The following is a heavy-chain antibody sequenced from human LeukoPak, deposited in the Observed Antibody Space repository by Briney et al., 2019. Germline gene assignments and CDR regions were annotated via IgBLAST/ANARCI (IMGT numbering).Heavy chain of an antibody. V-gene: IGHV3-30*02. CDR3: AKEGYSSSWYHDY. J-gene: IGHJ4*02. CDR2: IRYDGSNK. D-gene: IGHD6-13*01. CDR1: GFTFSSYG. Sequence: GGSLRLSCAASGFTFSSYGMHWVRQAPGKGLEWVAFIRYDGSNKYYADSVKGRFTISRDNSKNTLYLQMNSLRAEDTAVYYCAKEGYSSSWYHDYWGQGTLVTVSS.